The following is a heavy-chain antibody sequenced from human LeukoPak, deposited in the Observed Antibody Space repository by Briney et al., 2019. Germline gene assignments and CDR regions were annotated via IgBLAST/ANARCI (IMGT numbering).Heavy chain of an antibody. Sequence: GGSLRLSCAASEFTFSRYGMHWVRQAPGRGLEWVAFIRYDGSNKYYADSVKGRFTISRDNSKNTLYLQMNSLRAEDTAVYYCAKACLVGATFDYWGQGTLVTVSS. V-gene: IGHV3-30*02. CDR2: IRYDGSNK. CDR1: EFTFSRYG. CDR3: AKACLVGATFDY. J-gene: IGHJ4*02. D-gene: IGHD6-19*01.